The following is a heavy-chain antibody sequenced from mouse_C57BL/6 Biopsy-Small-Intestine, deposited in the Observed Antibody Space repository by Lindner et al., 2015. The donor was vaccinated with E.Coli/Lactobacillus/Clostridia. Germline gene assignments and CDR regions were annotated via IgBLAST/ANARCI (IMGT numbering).Heavy chain of an antibody. CDR2: IDPEDGET. V-gene: IGHV14-2*01. CDR3: ANNWDGFTYAMDC. J-gene: IGHJ4*01. D-gene: IGHD4-1*01. Sequence: VQLQESGAELVKPGASVKLSCTVSGFNIKDYYIHWVKQRTKQGLEWIGRIDPEDGETKYAPKFQGKATITADTSSNTAYLHLSSLTSEDTAVYFCANNWDGFTYAMDCWGQGTSVTVSS. CDR1: GFNIKDYY.